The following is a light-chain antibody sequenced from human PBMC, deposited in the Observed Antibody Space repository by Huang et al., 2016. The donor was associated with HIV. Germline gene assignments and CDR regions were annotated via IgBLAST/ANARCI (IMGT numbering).Light chain of an antibody. CDR2: GAS. CDR3: QQYGSSSLT. J-gene: IGKJ4*01. V-gene: IGKV3-20*01. Sequence: EIVLTQSPGTLSLSPGERATLSCRASQSVSSSYLAWYQQKPGQAPRLLIYGASNRATGIPDRVRGSGSGTDVTLTISRLEPEDFAVYFCQQYGSSSLTFGGGTKVEIK. CDR1: QSVSSSY.